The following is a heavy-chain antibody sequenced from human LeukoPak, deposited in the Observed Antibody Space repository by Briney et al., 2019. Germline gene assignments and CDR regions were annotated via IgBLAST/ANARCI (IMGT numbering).Heavy chain of an antibody. J-gene: IGHJ6*03. CDR3: ARLDYYYYYYMDV. CDR2: IYTSGST. V-gene: IGHV4-4*09. D-gene: IGHD1-1*01. Sequence: SETLSLTRTVSGGSISSYYWSWIRQPPGKGLEWIGYIYTSGSTNYNPSLKSRVTISVDTSKNQFSLKVGSVTAADTAVYYCARLDYYYYYYMDVWGKGTTVTVSS. CDR1: GGSISSYY.